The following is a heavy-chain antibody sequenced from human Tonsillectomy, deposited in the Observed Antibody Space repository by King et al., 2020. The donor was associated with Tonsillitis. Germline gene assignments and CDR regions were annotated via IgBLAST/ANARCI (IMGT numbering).Heavy chain of an antibody. D-gene: IGHD3-9*01. Sequence: QLVQSGGGLVKPGGSLRLSCAASGFTFSSYSMNWVRQAPGKGLEWVSSISSSSSYIYYADSVKGRFTISRDKAKNSLYLQMNSLRAEDTAVYYCARAPRSDILTGYYYYGMDVWRQGTTVTVSS. CDR1: GFTFSSYS. CDR2: ISSSSSYI. CDR3: ARAPRSDILTGYYYYGMDV. V-gene: IGHV3-21*01. J-gene: IGHJ6*02.